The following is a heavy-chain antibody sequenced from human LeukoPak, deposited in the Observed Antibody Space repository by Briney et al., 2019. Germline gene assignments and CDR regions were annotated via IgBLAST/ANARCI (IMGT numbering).Heavy chain of an antibody. J-gene: IGHJ4*02. Sequence: PGRSLRLSCAASGFTFDDYAMHWVRQAPGKGLEWVSGISWNSGSIGYADSVKGRFTISRDNAKNSLYLQMNSLRAEDTALYYCAKDIGYSSGWWWYFDYWGQGTLVTVSS. V-gene: IGHV3-9*01. D-gene: IGHD6-19*01. CDR1: GFTFDDYA. CDR3: AKDIGYSSGWWWYFDY. CDR2: ISWNSGSI.